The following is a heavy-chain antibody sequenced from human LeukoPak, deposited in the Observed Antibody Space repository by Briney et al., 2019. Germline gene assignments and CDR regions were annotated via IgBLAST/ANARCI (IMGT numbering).Heavy chain of an antibody. D-gene: IGHD5-24*01. V-gene: IGHV4-39*01. J-gene: IGHJ4*02. CDR3: ARRACRDVLYYFDH. Sequence: KPSETLSLTCTVSGGSISSNNYYWCWIRQPPGKGLVWIGRMYYGGTTNYNPSLKSRVTISVDTSKNQFSLELSSVTAADTAIYYCARRACRDVLYYFDHWGQGTLVTVSS. CDR2: MYYGGTT. CDR1: GGSISSNNYY.